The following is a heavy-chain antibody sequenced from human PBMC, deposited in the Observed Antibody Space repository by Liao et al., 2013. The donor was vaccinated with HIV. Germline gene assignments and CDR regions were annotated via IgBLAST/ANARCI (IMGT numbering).Heavy chain of an antibody. J-gene: IGHJ3*02. V-gene: IGHV4-59*01. D-gene: IGHD3-3*01. CDR2: FYNSGNT. CDR3: ARTDQYYDFWSGYYGSLVAFDI. Sequence: QVQLQESGPGLVKPSETLSLTCTVSGGSISSYYWSWMRQPPGKGLEWIGYFYNSGNTNYNPSLKSRVTISLDTSKNQFSLRLSSVTAADTAVYYCARTDQYYDFWSGYYGSLVAFDIWGQGTMVTVSS. CDR1: GGSISSYY.